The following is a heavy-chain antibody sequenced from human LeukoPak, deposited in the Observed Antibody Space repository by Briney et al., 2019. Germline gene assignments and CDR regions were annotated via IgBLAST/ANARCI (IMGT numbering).Heavy chain of an antibody. Sequence: PGGSLRLSRAASGFTFNDFAMTWVRQAPGKGLEWVSTIADAGTYYADSVKGRFIIPRDNSKNMLYLQLNSLRADDTAMYYCARNLGPFDVRGHGTMVTVSS. D-gene: IGHD3-16*01. CDR2: IADAGT. CDR3: ARNLGPFDV. J-gene: IGHJ3*01. CDR1: GFTFNDFA. V-gene: IGHV3-23*01.